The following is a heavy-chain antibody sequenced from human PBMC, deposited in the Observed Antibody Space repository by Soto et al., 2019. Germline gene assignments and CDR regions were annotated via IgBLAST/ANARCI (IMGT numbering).Heavy chain of an antibody. CDR3: ARHHCYDSSGYYPFDY. J-gene: IGHJ4*02. D-gene: IGHD3-22*01. Sequence: PGESLKISCKASGGSLSDQWISWVRQMPGKGLEWMGRIDPSDSYTNYSPSFQGHVTISADKSISTAYLQWSSLKASDTAMYYCARHHCYDSSGYYPFDYWGQGTLVTVSS. CDR2: IDPSDSYT. V-gene: IGHV5-10-1*01. CDR1: GGSLSDQW.